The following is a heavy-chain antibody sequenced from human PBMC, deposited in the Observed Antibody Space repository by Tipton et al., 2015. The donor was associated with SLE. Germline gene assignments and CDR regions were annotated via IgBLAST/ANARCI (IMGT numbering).Heavy chain of an antibody. D-gene: IGHD3-3*01. Sequence: SLRLSCAASGFSVSTNYVSWIRQAPGKGLEWVSVVSSAGATYYADSVKGRFTISRDNSKNMLFLEMNSLRAEDTAVYYCARDGNRITIFGVSYYYYMDVWGKGTTVIVSS. V-gene: IGHV3-53*05. J-gene: IGHJ6*03. CDR1: GFSVSTNY. CDR3: ARDGNRITIFGVSYYYYMDV. CDR2: VSSAGAT.